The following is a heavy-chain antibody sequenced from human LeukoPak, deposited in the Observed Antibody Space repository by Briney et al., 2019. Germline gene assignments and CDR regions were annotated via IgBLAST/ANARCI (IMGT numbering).Heavy chain of an antibody. CDR3: ARQTYGSGSYYNLDC. Sequence: PSETLSLTCSVSGGSISSSSYYWGWIRQPPGKGLEWIGTIYYSGSTYYNPSLKSRVTISVDTSKNQFSLKLGSVTAADTAVYYCARQTYGSGSYYNLDCWGQGTLITVSS. V-gene: IGHV4-39*01. CDR2: IYYSGST. D-gene: IGHD3-10*01. CDR1: GGSISSSSYY. J-gene: IGHJ4*02.